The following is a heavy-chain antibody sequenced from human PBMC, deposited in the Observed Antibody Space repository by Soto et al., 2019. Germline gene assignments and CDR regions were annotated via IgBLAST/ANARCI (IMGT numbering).Heavy chain of an antibody. CDR3: ARQRGTDAFDF. D-gene: IGHD1-1*01. V-gene: IGHV4-4*02. CDR2: IYYSGST. CDR1: GGSISSSNW. J-gene: IGHJ3*01. Sequence: TSETLSLTCAVSGGSISSSNWWSWVRQPPGKGLEWIGYIYYSGSTNYNPSLKSRVTISVDTSKNQFSLKLSSVTAADTAVYYCARQRGTDAFDFWGQGTMVTVSS.